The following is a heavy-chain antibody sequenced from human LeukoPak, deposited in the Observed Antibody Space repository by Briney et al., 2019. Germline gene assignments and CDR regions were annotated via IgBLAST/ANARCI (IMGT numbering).Heavy chain of an antibody. CDR1: GYTFTGYY. Sequence: GASVKVSCKASGYTFTGYYMHWVRQAPGQGLEWMGWINPNSGGTNYAQKFQGRVTMTRDTSISTAYMELSRLRSDDTAVYYRARDSRTIPHYYYYMDVWGKGTTVTVSS. V-gene: IGHV1-2*02. J-gene: IGHJ6*03. CDR2: INPNSGGT. D-gene: IGHD2-21*01. CDR3: ARDSRTIPHYYYYMDV.